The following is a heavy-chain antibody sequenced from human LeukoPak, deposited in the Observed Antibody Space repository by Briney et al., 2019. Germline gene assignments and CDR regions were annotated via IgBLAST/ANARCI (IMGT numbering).Heavy chain of an antibody. CDR3: AREVWELRGVFDY. CDR2: IYSGGST. J-gene: IGHJ4*02. D-gene: IGHD1-26*01. Sequence: PGGSLRLSGAASGFTVSSNFMSWVRQAPGKGLEWVSVIYSGGSTYYADSVKGRFTISRDNYKNTLYLQMNSLRAEDTAVYYCAREVWELRGVFDYWGQGTLVTVSS. CDR1: GFTVSSNF. V-gene: IGHV3-53*01.